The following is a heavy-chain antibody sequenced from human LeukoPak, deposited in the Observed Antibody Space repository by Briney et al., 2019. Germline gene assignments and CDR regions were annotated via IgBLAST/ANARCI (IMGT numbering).Heavy chain of an antibody. V-gene: IGHV4-30-4*08. CDR1: GGSISSGDNY. D-gene: IGHD6-13*01. CDR3: ARGDLYSSSWYN. CDR2: SYYSGST. J-gene: IGHJ4*02. Sequence: SEILSLTCTVSGGSISSGDNYWSWIRQPPGKGLEWIGYSYYSGSTYYNPSLKSRVTISVDTSKNQFSLKLSSVTAADTAVYYCARGDLYSSSWYNWGQGTLVTVSS.